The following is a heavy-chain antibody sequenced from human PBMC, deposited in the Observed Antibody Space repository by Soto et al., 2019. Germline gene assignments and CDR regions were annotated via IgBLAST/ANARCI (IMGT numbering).Heavy chain of an antibody. V-gene: IGHV4-31*03. CDR1: VGSISSGGYY. CDR3: ARVYYYDSSGYYYDY. Sequence: TLSLTCTVSVGSISSGGYYWSWILQHPGKGLEWIGYIYYVGSTYYNPSLKSRVTISVDTSKNQFSLKLSSVTAADTAVYYCARVYYYDSSGYYYDYWGQGTLVTVSS. D-gene: IGHD3-22*01. CDR2: IYYVGST. J-gene: IGHJ4*02.